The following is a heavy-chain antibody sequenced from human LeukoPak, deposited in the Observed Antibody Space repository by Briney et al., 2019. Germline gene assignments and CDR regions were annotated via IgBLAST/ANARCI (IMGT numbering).Heavy chain of an antibody. CDR3: AREATVVGATII. J-gene: IGHJ4*02. Sequence: PSETLSLTCTVSGDSVSTYYWSWIRQSAGRGLEWIGHISTSGSTTYNPSLKSRVSMSVDTSKNQFSLKLSSVTAADTAVYYCAREATVVGATIIWGRGALVTVSS. CDR1: GDSVSTYY. CDR2: ISTSGST. V-gene: IGHV4-4*07. D-gene: IGHD1-26*01.